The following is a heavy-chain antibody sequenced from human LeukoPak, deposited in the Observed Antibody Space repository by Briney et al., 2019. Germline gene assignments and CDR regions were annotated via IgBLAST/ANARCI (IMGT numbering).Heavy chain of an antibody. CDR3: ARAAYGSGGYLSDY. Sequence: GGSLRLSCAASGFTFSDYYMSWIRQAPGKGLEWVSYISSSSSYTNYADSVKGRFTISRDNAKNSLCLQMNSLRAEDTAVYYCARAAYGSGGYLSDYWGQGTLVTVSS. CDR2: ISSSSSYT. D-gene: IGHD3-10*01. CDR1: GFTFSDYY. V-gene: IGHV3-11*05. J-gene: IGHJ4*02.